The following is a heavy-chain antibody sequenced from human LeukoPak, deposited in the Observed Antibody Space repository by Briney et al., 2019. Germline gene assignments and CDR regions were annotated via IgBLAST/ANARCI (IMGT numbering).Heavy chain of an antibody. CDR3: AREAPGDNSSSWWGAHFTPIQPEPDY. J-gene: IGHJ4*02. V-gene: IGHV3-21*01. CDR1: GFTFSSYS. Sequence: KPGGSLRLSCAASGFTFSSYSMNWVRQAPGRGLEWVSSISSSSSYIYYADSVKGRFTISRDNAKNSLYLQMNSLRAEDTAVYYCAREAPGDNSSSWWGAHFTPIQPEPDYWGQGTLVTVSS. CDR2: ISSSSSYI. D-gene: IGHD6-13*01.